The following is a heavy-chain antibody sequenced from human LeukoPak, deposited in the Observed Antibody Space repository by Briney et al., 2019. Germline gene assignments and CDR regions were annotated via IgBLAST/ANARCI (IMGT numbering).Heavy chain of an antibody. Sequence: GGSLRLSCAASGFTFSSYAMTWVRQAPGKGLEWVSSISDSGGRTYYADSVKGRCTISRDNSKNTLYLQMNSLRAEDTAVYYCARGALTGYYYYYMDVWGKGTTVTVSS. V-gene: IGHV3-23*01. CDR3: ARGALTGYYYYYMDV. D-gene: IGHD1-14*01. CDR1: GFTFSSYA. CDR2: ISDSGGRT. J-gene: IGHJ6*03.